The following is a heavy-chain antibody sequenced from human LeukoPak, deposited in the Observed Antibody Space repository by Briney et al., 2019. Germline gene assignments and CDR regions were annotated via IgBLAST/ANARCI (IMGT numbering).Heavy chain of an antibody. CDR3: ARIAEMATMYFDY. CDR2: INPNSGGT. CDR1: GYTFTGYY. D-gene: IGHD5-24*01. J-gene: IGHJ4*02. Sequence: ASVKVSCTASGYTFTGYYMHWVRQAPGQGLEWMGWINPNSGGTNYAQKFQGRVTMTRDTSISTAYMELSRLRSDDTAVYYCARIAEMATMYFDYWGQGTLVTVSS. V-gene: IGHV1-2*02.